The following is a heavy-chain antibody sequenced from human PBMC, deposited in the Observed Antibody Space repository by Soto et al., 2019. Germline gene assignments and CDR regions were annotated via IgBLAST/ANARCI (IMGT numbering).Heavy chain of an antibody. CDR3: ARILGGYSGYDPYYYYAMDV. V-gene: IGHV2-70*01. Sequence: PTLVNPTQTLTLTCTFSGFSLSTSGMCVSWIRQPPGKALEWLALIDWDDDKYYSTSLKTRLTISKDTSKNQVVLTMTNMDPVDTATYYCARILGGYSGYDPYYYYAMDVWGKGTTVTV. D-gene: IGHD5-12*01. CDR1: GFSLSTSGMC. J-gene: IGHJ6*04. CDR2: IDWDDDK.